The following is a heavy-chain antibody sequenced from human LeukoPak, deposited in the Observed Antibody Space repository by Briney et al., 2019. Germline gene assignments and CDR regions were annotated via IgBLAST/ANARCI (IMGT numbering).Heavy chain of an antibody. CDR1: GGSINRDGYY. CDR3: ARGMIQLWLRSGWFDP. Sequence: SQTLSLTCTVSGGSINRDGYYWSWIRQHPGKGLEWTGYIYYSGTTYYNPSLKSRGSISIDTSKNQFSLKLSSVTAADTAVYYCARGMIQLWLRSGWFDPWGQGTLVTVSS. D-gene: IGHD5-18*01. J-gene: IGHJ5*02. V-gene: IGHV4-31*03. CDR2: IYYSGTT.